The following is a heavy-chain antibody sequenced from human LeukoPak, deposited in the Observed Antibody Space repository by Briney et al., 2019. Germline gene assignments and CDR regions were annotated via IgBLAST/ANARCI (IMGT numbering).Heavy chain of an antibody. Sequence: GGSLRLSCAASGFTFSSYDMHWVRQATGKGLEWVSAIGTAGDPYYPDSVKGRFTISRENAENSLYLQMNSLRAGDTAVYYCARGAGSGWYDYWGQGTLVTVSS. CDR3: ARGAGSGWYDY. CDR2: IGTAGDP. D-gene: IGHD6-19*01. CDR1: GFTFSSYD. J-gene: IGHJ4*02. V-gene: IGHV3-13*05.